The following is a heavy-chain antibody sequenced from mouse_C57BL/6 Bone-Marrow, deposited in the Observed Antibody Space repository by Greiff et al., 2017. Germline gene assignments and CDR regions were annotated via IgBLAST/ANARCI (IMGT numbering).Heavy chain of an antibody. CDR2: INPNNGGT. V-gene: IGHV1-18*01. J-gene: IGHJ2*01. CDR1: GYTFTDYN. CDR3: ARWGGLGPRRDYFDY. Sequence: VQLQQPGPELVKPGASVKIPCKASGYTFTDYNMDWVKQSHGKSLEWIGDINPNNGGTIYNQKFKGKATLTVDKSSSTAYMELRSLTSEDTAVYYCARWGGLGPRRDYFDYWGQGTTLTVSS. D-gene: IGHD4-1*01.